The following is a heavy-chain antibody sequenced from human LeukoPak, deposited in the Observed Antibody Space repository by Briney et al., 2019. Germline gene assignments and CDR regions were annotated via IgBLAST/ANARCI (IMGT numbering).Heavy chain of an antibody. Sequence: SETLSLTCTVSGYSISSGNFWGWMRQPPGKGLEWIGSIYHSVTTHYNPSLKSRVTISLDTSKNQFSLKLSSVTAADTAVYYCARASRLGGSYFDYWGQGTLVTVSS. V-gene: IGHV4-38-2*02. CDR3: ARASRLGGSYFDY. D-gene: IGHD3-16*01. CDR2: IYHSVTT. J-gene: IGHJ4*02. CDR1: GYSISSGNF.